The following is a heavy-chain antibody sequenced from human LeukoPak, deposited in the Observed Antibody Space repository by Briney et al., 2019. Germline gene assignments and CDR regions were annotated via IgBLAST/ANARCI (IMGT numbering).Heavy chain of an antibody. CDR1: GYTFVDYF. D-gene: IGHD2-15*01. Sequence: ASVKVSCKASGYTFVDYFIHWVRQAPGQGLEWMGGIIPVFGTANYAEKFQDRVTITADKSTSTAYMELSSLRSEDTAMYYCAINQAGYCGGGSCYRHEFYYMDVWGKGTSVTVSS. CDR3: AINQAGYCGGGSCYRHEFYYMDV. J-gene: IGHJ6*03. V-gene: IGHV1-69*06. CDR2: IIPVFGTA.